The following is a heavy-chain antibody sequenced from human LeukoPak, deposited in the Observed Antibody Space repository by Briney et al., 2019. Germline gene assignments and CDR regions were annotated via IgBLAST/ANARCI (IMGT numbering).Heavy chain of an antibody. J-gene: IGHJ4*02. D-gene: IGHD3-22*01. V-gene: IGHV3-73*01. CDR3: TRPLYDSSGYSDY. CDR1: GFTFSSCS. CDR2: IRSKANSYAT. Sequence: GGSLRLSRAASGFTFSSCSMNWVRQASRKGLEWVGRIRSKANSYATAYAASVKGRFTISRDDSKNTAYLQMNGLKTEDTAVYYCTRPLYDSSGYSDYWGQGTLVTVSS.